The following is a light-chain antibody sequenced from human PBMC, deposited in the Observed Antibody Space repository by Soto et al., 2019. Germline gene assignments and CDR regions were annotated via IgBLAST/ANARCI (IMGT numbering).Light chain of an antibody. J-gene: IGKJ1*01. CDR2: DAS. CDR1: QSVRGNY. CDR3: QQSGSSPRT. V-gene: IGKV3D-20*01. Sequence: EIVLTQSPATLSLSPGERVIISCGASQSVRGNYLAWYQQKPGLAHRLLIFDASTGATGIPDRFSGSGSGTDFTLTINRLEPEESGVYYCQQSGSSPRTVGQGTKVDIK.